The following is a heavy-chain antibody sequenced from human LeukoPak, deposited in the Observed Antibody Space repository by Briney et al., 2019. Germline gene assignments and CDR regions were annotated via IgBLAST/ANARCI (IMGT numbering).Heavy chain of an antibody. V-gene: IGHV3-23*01. Sequence: GGSLRLSCAASGFTFSSYAMSWVRQAPGKGLEWVSAISGSGGSTYYADSVKGRFTISRDNSKNTLYLQMDSLRAEDTAVYYCANGSTSHSGFDHWGQGTLVTVSS. CDR2: ISGSGGST. CDR3: ANGSTSHSGFDH. D-gene: IGHD2-2*01. J-gene: IGHJ4*02. CDR1: GFTFSSYA.